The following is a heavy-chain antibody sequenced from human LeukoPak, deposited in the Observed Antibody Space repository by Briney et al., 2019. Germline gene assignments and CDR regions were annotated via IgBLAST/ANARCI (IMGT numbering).Heavy chain of an antibody. CDR1: GYTFISYD. Sequence: GGSLRLSCKASGYTFISYDINWVRQATGQGLEWMGWMNPNSGNTGYAQKFQGRVTMTRNTSISTAYMELSSLRSEDTAVYYCARPGMGSGKGRFDPWGQGTLVTVSS. CDR3: ARPGMGSGKGRFDP. CDR2: MNPNSGNT. J-gene: IGHJ5*02. V-gene: IGHV1-8*01. D-gene: IGHD3-10*01.